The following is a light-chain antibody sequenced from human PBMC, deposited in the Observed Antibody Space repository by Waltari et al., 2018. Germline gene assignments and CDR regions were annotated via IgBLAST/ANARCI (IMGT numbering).Light chain of an antibody. Sequence: SYVLPQPPSVSVAPGETARITCGGTNIGRKSVHWYQQKPGQAPVLVIYYDNDRPSGIPERFSGSNSGNTATLTISRVEAGDEADYFCQVWDTSSDPVLFGGGTKLTVL. V-gene: IGLV3-21*04. CDR2: YDN. J-gene: IGLJ2*01. CDR3: QVWDTSSDPVL. CDR1: NIGRKS.